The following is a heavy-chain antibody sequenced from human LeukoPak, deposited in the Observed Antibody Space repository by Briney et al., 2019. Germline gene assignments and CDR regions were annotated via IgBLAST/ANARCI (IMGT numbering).Heavy chain of an antibody. D-gene: IGHD2-15*01. CDR2: INQDGSEK. V-gene: IGHV3-7*03. CDR1: GFTFSSYW. Sequence: GGSLRLSCAASGFTFSSYWMSWVRQAPGKGLEWVADINQDGSEKYYVDSVKGRFTISRDNAKNSLYLQINSLRAEDTAVYYCARGRRMARYCSGGSCYFDYWGQGTLVTVSS. J-gene: IGHJ4*02. CDR3: ARGRRMARYCSGGSCYFDY.